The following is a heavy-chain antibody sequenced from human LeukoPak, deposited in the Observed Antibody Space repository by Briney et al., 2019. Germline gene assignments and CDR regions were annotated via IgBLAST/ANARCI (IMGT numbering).Heavy chain of an antibody. CDR1: GFTFSSYA. J-gene: IGHJ4*02. Sequence: GGALRLSFSASGFTFSSYAMHWVRQAPGKGLEWVAVISYDANDKYYADSVKGRFTISRDNSKNTLYLQMNSLRAEDPAVYYCARDRGQWLVYFDYWGQGTLVTVSS. V-gene: IGHV3-30-3*01. CDR2: ISYDANDK. D-gene: IGHD6-19*01. CDR3: ARDRGQWLVYFDY.